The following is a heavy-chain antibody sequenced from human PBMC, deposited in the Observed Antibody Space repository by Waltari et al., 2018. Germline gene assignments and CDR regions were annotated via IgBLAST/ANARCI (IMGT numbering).Heavy chain of an antibody. D-gene: IGHD3-22*01. V-gene: IGHV1-69*05. CDR3: ARDVYYYDSSGYYPKYYFDY. J-gene: IGHJ4*02. Sequence: QVQLVQSGAEVKKPGSSVKVSCKASGGTFSSYAISWVRQAPGQGLEWMGGIIPIFGTANYAQKFQGRVTITTDESTSTAYMELSRLRSEDTAVYYCARDVYYYDSSGYYPKYYFDYWGQGTLVTVSS. CDR1: GGTFSSYA. CDR2: IIPIFGTA.